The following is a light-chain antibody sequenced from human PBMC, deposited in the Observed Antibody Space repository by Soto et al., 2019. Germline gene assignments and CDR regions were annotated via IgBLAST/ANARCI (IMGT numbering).Light chain of an antibody. CDR1: QSISSW. V-gene: IGKV1-5*03. CDR3: QQYNSYSRYT. CDR2: KAS. Sequence: DIQMTQSPSTLSASVGDRVTITCRASQSISSWLAWYQQKPGKAPKLLIYKASSLESGVPSRFSGSGSGTEFTLTISSLQPDDFGTYYCQQYNSYSRYTFGQGTKLEIK. J-gene: IGKJ2*01.